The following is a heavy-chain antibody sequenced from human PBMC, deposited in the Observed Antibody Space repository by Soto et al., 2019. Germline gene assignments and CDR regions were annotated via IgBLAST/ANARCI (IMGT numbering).Heavy chain of an antibody. V-gene: IGHV3-64D*06. CDR2: ITSNGGST. D-gene: IGHD2-2*01. CDR1: GFTFSNYA. Sequence: GGSLRLSCSASGFTFSNYAMHWVRQAPGKGLEYVSAITSNGGSTYYADSVKGRFTISRDNSKNTLYLQMSSLRVEDTAVYYCVKVSRWCSSTSCYNWFDPWGQGTLVTVSS. CDR3: VKVSRWCSSTSCYNWFDP. J-gene: IGHJ5*02.